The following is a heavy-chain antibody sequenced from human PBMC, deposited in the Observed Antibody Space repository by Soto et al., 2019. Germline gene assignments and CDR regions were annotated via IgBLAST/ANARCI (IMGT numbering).Heavy chain of an antibody. J-gene: IGHJ6*02. Sequence: ASVKVSGKASGYTFTSYGISWVRQAPGQGLEWMGWISAYNGNTNYAQKLQGRVTMTTDTSTSTAYMELRSLRSEDTAVYYCAKDGGWLVVVSFSDYGMDVWGQGTTVTVSS. V-gene: IGHV1-18*01. D-gene: IGHD6-19*01. CDR2: ISAYNGNT. CDR3: AKDGGWLVVVSFSDYGMDV. CDR1: GYTFTSYG.